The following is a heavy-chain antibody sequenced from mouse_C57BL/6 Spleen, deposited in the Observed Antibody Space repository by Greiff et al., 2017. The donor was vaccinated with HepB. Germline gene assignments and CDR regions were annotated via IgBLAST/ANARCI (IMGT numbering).Heavy chain of an antibody. CDR3: AREGKLRRYFDV. J-gene: IGHJ1*03. CDR2: IDPSDSET. D-gene: IGHD2-4*01. CDR1: GYTFTSYW. V-gene: IGHV1-52*01. Sequence: QVQLQQPGAELVRPGSSVKLSCKASGYTFTSYWMHWVKQRPIQGLEWIGNIDPSDSETHYNQKFKDKATFTVDKSSSTAYMQLSSLTSEDSAVYYCAREGKLRRYFDVWGTGTTVTVSS.